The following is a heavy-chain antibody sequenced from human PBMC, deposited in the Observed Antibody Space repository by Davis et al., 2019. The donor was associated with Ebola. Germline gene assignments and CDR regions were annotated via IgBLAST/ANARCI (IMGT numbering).Heavy chain of an antibody. CDR1: GYTFTEYP. D-gene: IGHD7-27*01. Sequence: ASVKVSCKTSGYTFTEYPIQWVRQVPGQRLEWMGYINFGNGNTKSAQMFQGRVTISRDASASTVYMELSNLTSEDTAVYYCARDRHWGHLDYWGQGTLVTVSS. J-gene: IGHJ4*02. V-gene: IGHV1-3*01. CDR2: INFGNGNT. CDR3: ARDRHWGHLDY.